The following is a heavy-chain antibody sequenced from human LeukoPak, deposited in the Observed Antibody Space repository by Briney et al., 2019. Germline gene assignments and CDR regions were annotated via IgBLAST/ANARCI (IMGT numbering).Heavy chain of an antibody. CDR1: GGSISSYY. D-gene: IGHD5-12*01. V-gene: IGHV4-59*08. Sequence: YPSETLSLTCTVSGGSISSYYWSWIRQPPGKGLEWIGYIYYSGSTYYNPSLKSRVTISVDTSKNQFSLKLSSVTAADTAVYYCARSLVATIVDWFDPWGQGTLVTVSS. CDR3: ARSLVATIVDWFDP. J-gene: IGHJ5*02. CDR2: IYYSGST.